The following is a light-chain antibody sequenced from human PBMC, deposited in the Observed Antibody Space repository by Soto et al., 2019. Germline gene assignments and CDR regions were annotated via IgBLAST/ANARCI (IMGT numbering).Light chain of an antibody. CDR2: DAS. CDR1: QSVSSY. V-gene: IGKV3-11*01. J-gene: IGKJ4*01. CDR3: QQRSKGLT. Sequence: EIVLTQSPATLSLSPGGRATLSCRASQSVSSYLAWYQQKPGQAPRLLIYDASNRATGIPARFSGSGSGTDFTLTISSLEPEDFAVYYCQQRSKGLTFGGGTKVEIK.